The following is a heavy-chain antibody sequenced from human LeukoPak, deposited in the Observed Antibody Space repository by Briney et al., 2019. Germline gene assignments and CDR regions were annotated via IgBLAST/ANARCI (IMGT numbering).Heavy chain of an antibody. CDR1: GGSISSSSYY. Sequence: PSETLSLTCTVSGGSISSSSYYWGWIRQPPGKGLEWIGSIYYSGSTYYNPSLKSRVTISVDTSKNQFSLKLSSVTAADTAVYYCAREYSSSWYWGHYYYYYYMDVWGKGTTVTVSS. J-gene: IGHJ6*03. D-gene: IGHD6-13*01. CDR2: IYYSGST. V-gene: IGHV4-39*07. CDR3: AREYSSSWYWGHYYYYYYMDV.